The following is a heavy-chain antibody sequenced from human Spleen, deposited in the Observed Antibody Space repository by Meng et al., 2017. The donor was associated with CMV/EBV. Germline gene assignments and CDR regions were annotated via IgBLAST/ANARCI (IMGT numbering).Heavy chain of an antibody. CDR2: IYHSGST. V-gene: IGHV4-38-2*02. CDR3: ARDRWDSSSRFGNDY. D-gene: IGHD6-13*01. CDR1: GYSITSGYS. Sequence: SETLSLTCTVFGYSITSGYSWGCIRQPPGKGLQWIGNIYHSGSTYYNPSLKSRVTISVDKSKNQFSLKLSSVTAADTAVYYCARDRWDSSSRFGNDYWGQGTLVTVSS. J-gene: IGHJ4*02.